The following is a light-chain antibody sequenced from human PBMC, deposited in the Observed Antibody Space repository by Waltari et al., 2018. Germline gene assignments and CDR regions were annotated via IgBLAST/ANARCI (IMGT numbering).Light chain of an antibody. CDR1: RNLLYSPNNKNY. CDR3: QQYYANPRT. CDR2: WAS. V-gene: IGKV4-1*01. Sequence: DYVMTQSPDSVAVSLGERATINCKSSRNLLYSPNNKNYLAWFHQKAGQPPKLLIYWASSRESGVPERFSGSGSGSEFTLAISSLQAEDVAVYYCQQYYANPRTFGQGTRVEIK. J-gene: IGKJ1*01.